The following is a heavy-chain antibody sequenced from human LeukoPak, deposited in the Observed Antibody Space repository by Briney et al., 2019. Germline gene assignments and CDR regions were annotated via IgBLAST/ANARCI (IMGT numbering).Heavy chain of an antibody. CDR3: ATVTITMVSNYYGKDV. CDR2: FDPEDGET. D-gene: IGHD3-10*01. CDR1: GYTLTELS. V-gene: IGHV1-24*01. J-gene: IGHJ6*02. Sequence: GASVKVSCKVSGYTLTELSMHWVRQAPGKGLEWMGGFDPEDGETIYAQKFQGRVTMTEDTSTDTAYMELSSLRSEDTAVYYCATVTITMVSNYYGKDVWGQGTTVTVSS.